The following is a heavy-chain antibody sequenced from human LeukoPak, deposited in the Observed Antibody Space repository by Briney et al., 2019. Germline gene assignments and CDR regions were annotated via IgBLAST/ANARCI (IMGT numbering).Heavy chain of an antibody. CDR2: INGGNGDT. CDR3: ARGEVAQYFQH. D-gene: IGHD1-26*01. V-gene: IGHV1-3*01. J-gene: IGHJ1*01. CDR1: RYTFTSYA. Sequence: ASVTVSCKASRYTFTSYATHWVRQAPGRRLEWMGYINGGNGDTKYSQNFQGRVTITKDTAATTAYIELTSLRSEDTAVYYCARGEVAQYFQHWGQGTRVTVSS.